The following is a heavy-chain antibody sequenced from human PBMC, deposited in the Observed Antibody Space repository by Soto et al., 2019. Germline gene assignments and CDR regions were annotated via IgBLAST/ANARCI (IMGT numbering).Heavy chain of an antibody. D-gene: IGHD2-21*02. CDR1: GFTFSTYA. Sequence: EVQLLESGGGLVQPGGSLRLSCAASGFTFSTYAMNWVRQAPGKGLEWVSSISADDYSTYYTDSVKGRFTISRDNSKNTLYLQMNRLRAEDTAVYYCAKFSNPKTDWGQGILVTVSS. CDR2: ISADDYST. CDR3: AKFSNPKTD. J-gene: IGHJ4*02. V-gene: IGHV3-23*01.